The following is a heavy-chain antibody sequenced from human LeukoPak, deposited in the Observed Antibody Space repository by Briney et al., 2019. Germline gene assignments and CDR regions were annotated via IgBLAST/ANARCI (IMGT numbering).Heavy chain of an antibody. D-gene: IGHD1-26*01. CDR1: GYTFTGYY. V-gene: IGHV1-2*06. Sequence: ASVKVSCKASGYTFTGYYMHWVRQAPGQGLEWMGRINPNSGGTNYAQKFQGRVTTTRDTSISTAYMELSRLRSDDTAVYYCARDHRSGSYWGIYYYYYMDVWGKGTTVTVSS. CDR3: ARDHRSGSYWGIYYYYYMDV. J-gene: IGHJ6*03. CDR2: INPNSGGT.